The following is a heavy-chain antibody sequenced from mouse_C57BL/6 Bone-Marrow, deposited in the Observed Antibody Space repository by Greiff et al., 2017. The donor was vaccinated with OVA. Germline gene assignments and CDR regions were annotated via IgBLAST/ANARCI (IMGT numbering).Heavy chain of an antibody. V-gene: IGHV5-17*01. CDR2: ISSGSSTL. Sequence: EVKVEESGGGLVKPGGSLKLSCAASGFTFSDYGMHWVRQAPEKGLEWVAYISSGSSTLYYADTVKGRFTISRDNAKNTVFMQMTSLRSEDTAMYYCTRNNGSSYEYWGQGTTLSVSS. CDR1: GFTFSDYG. D-gene: IGHD1-1*01. CDR3: TRNNGSSYEY. J-gene: IGHJ2*01.